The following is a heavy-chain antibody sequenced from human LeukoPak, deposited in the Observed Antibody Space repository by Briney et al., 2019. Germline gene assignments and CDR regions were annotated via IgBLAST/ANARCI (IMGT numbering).Heavy chain of an antibody. V-gene: IGHV3-53*01. J-gene: IGHJ4*02. CDR2: IYSGGST. CDR3: ARGRYDFWSGYYSVYFDY. CDR1: GFTVSSNY. D-gene: IGHD3-3*01. Sequence: PGGSLRLSCAASGFTVSSNYMSWVRQAPGKGLEWVPVIYSGGSTYYADSVKGRFTISRDNSKNTLYLQMNSLRAEDTAVYYCARGRYDFWSGYYSVYFDYWGQGTLVTVSS.